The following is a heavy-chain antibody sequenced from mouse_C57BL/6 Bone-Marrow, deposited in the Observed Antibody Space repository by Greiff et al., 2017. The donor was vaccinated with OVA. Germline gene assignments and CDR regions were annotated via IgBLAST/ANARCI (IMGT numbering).Heavy chain of an antibody. J-gene: IGHJ1*03. V-gene: IGHV10-1*01. Sequence: EVKLQESGGGLVQPKGSLKLSCAASGFSFNTYAMNWVRQAPGKGLEWVARIRSKSNNYATYYADSVKDRFTISRDDSESMLYLQMNNLKTEDTAMYCCVRRTTGGYWYFDVWGTGTTVTVSS. CDR3: VRRTTGGYWYFDV. CDR1: GFSFNTYA. CDR2: IRSKSNNYAT. D-gene: IGHD2-14*01.